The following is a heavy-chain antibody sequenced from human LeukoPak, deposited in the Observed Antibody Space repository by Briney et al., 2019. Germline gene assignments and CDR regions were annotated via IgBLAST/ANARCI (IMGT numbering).Heavy chain of an antibody. CDR3: ARDPGYSNGDYMDA. D-gene: IGHD4-11*01. CDR1: GFTFSSYW. CDR2: IKQDGSEK. J-gene: IGHJ6*03. V-gene: IGHV3-7*01. Sequence: GGSLRLSCAASGFTFSSYWMSWVRQAPGKGLEWVANIKQDGSEKYYVDSVKGRFTISRDNAKNSLYLQMNSLRAEDTAVYYCARDPGYSNGDYMDAWGKGTTVTVSS.